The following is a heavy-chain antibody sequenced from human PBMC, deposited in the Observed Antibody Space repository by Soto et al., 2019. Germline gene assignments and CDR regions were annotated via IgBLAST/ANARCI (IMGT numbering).Heavy chain of an antibody. CDR2: ISAYNGNT. V-gene: IGHV1-18*01. CDR3: ARDVVVVVAATMGHYYYGMDV. D-gene: IGHD2-15*01. CDR1: GYTFTSYG. Sequence: QVQLVQSGAEVKKPGASVKVSCKASGYTFTSYGISWVRQAPGQGLEWMGWISAYNGNTNYAQKLQGRVTMTTDTSTSTAYRELRSLRSDDTAVYYCARDVVVVVAATMGHYYYGMDVWGQGTTVTVSS. J-gene: IGHJ6*02.